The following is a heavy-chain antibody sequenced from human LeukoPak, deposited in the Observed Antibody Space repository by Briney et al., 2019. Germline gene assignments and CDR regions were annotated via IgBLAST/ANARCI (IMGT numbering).Heavy chain of an antibody. CDR2: ISSSSSYI. J-gene: IGHJ4*02. CDR3: ARDYCSGGSCYLYGY. V-gene: IGHV3-21*01. CDR1: GFTFSSYS. Sequence: GSLRLSCAASGFTFSSYSMNWVHQAPGKGLEWVSSISSSSSYIYYADSVKGRFTISRDNAKNSLYLQMNSLRAEDTAVYYCARDYCSGGSCYLYGYWGQGTLVTVSS. D-gene: IGHD2-15*01.